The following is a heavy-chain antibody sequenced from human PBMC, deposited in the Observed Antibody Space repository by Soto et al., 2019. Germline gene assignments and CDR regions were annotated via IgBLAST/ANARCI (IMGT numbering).Heavy chain of an antibody. Sequence: GGSLRLSCAASGFTFSSYAMSWVRQAPGKGLEWVSAISGSGGSTYYADSVKGRFTISRDNSKNTLYLQMNSLRAEDTAVYYCAKDRSGPRNRWRHELTTYWGQGTLVTVSS. J-gene: IGHJ4*02. CDR2: ISGSGGST. V-gene: IGHV3-23*01. D-gene: IGHD4-17*01. CDR1: GFTFSSYA. CDR3: AKDRSGPRNRWRHELTTY.